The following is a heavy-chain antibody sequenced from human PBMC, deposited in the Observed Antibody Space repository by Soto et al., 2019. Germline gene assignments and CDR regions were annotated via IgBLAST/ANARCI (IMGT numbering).Heavy chain of an antibody. CDR2: IPGRDATT. D-gene: IGHD2-2*01. CDR3: AKETDPRCCYGVDY. J-gene: IGHJ4*02. Sequence: EVQLLESGGGLVQPGGSLTLSCAASGFTFSTYAMGWVRQAPGKGLEWVSTIPGRDATTFYADSVRGRFTISRDNSKNTMSLQMNTLRGDDTAVYYCAKETDPRCCYGVDYWGQGALVTVSS. V-gene: IGHV3-23*01. CDR1: GFTFSTYA.